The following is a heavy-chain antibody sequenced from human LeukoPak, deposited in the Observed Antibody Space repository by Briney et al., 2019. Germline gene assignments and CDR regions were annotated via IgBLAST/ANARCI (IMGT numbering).Heavy chain of an antibody. CDR2: ILSDGSNK. D-gene: IGHD2-2*01. V-gene: IGHV3-30*18. J-gene: IGHJ6*03. CDR1: GFTFSSYG. Sequence: GGSLRLSCAASGFTFSSYGMHWVRQAPGKGLEWVAVILSDGSNKYYADSVKGRFTISRDNSKNTVYLHMNSLGAEVTAVYYCAKDSSTGYYYMDVWDKGTTVTVSS. CDR3: AKDSSTGYYYMDV.